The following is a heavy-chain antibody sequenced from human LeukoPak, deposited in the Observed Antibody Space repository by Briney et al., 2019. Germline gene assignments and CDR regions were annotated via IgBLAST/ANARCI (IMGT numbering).Heavy chain of an antibody. CDR3: ARVSDQAGTDY. CDR2: INHSGST. D-gene: IGHD6-13*01. V-gene: IGHV4-34*01. J-gene: IGHJ4*02. Sequence: SETLSLTCAVYGGSFSGYYWSWIRQPPGKGLEWIGEINHSGSTNYNPSLRSRVTISVDTSKNQFSLKLSSVTAADTAVYYCARVSDQAGTDYWGQGTLVTVSS. CDR1: GGSFSGYY.